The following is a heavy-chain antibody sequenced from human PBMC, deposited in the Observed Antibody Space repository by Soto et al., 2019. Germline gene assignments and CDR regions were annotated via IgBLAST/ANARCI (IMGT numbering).Heavy chain of an antibody. CDR3: STVEGRVGAMDHDY. J-gene: IGHJ4*02. V-gene: IGHV3-15*07. CDR1: GFTFSNAW. D-gene: IGHD1-26*01. CDR2: IKSKTDGGTT. Sequence: GGSLKLSCAASGFTFSNAWMNWVRQAPGKGLEWVGRIKSKTDGGTTDYAAPVKGRFTISRDDSKNTLYLQMNSLKTEDTAVYYCSTVEGRVGAMDHDYWGQGTLVTVSS.